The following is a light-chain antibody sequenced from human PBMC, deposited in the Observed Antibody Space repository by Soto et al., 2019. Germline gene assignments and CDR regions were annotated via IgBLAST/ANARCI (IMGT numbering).Light chain of an antibody. J-gene: IGKJ1*01. CDR2: GAS. CDR1: QSVDIN. CDR3: QQYRNWPRT. V-gene: IGKV3-15*01. Sequence: IVMTQSPATLSVSPGERATLSCRASQSVDINLAWYQQKPGQAPRLLIYGASTRATDMPGRFSGRGSGTEFTLTISSLQSEDYAVYYCQQYRNWPRTFGQGTKVDIK.